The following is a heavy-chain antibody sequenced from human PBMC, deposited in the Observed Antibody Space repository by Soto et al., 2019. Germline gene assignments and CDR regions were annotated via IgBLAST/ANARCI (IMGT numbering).Heavy chain of an antibody. CDR3: ARNYYDSSDRDYLDY. Sequence: SVKVSCKASGYTFTSYYIHWVRQAPGQGLEWMGWINPITGGTNYAPKFQGRVTMTRDTSITTAYMELSRLRSDDTAVYYCARNYYDSSDRDYLDYWGQGTPVTVSS. CDR2: INPITGGT. J-gene: IGHJ4*02. CDR1: GYTFTSYY. D-gene: IGHD3-22*01. V-gene: IGHV1-2*02.